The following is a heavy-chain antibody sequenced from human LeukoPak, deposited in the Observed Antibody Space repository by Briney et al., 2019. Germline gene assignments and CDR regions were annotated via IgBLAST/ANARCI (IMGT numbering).Heavy chain of an antibody. CDR3: ARRQRIVVVPAAISGWFDP. CDR1: GGSFSGYY. CDR2: INHSGST. J-gene: IGHJ5*02. D-gene: IGHD2-2*02. Sequence: SETLSLTCAVYGGSFSGYYWSWIRQPPGKGLEWIGEINHSGSTNYNPSLKSRVTISVDTSKNQFSLKLSSVTAADTAVYYCARRQRIVVVPAAISGWFDPWGQGTLVTVSS. V-gene: IGHV4-34*01.